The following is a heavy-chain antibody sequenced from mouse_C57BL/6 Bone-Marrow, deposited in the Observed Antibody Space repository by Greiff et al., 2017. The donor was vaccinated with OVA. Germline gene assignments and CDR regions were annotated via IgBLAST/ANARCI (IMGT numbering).Heavy chain of an antibody. J-gene: IGHJ2*01. V-gene: IGHV5-4*03. Sequence: EVNLMESGGGLVKPGGSLKLSCAASGFTFSSYAMSWVRQTPEKRLEWVATISDGGSYTCYPDNVKGRFTISRDNAKHNLYLQMSHLKSEDTAMYYCARTITTAPINFDYWGQDTTLTVSS. CDR2: ISDGGSYT. D-gene: IGHD1-1*01. CDR1: GFTFSSYA. CDR3: ARTITTAPINFDY.